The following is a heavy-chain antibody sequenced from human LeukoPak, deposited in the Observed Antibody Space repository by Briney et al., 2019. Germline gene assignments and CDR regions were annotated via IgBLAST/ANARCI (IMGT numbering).Heavy chain of an antibody. Sequence: GESLKISCKASGYSFSNYWIGWVRQMPGKGLEWMGIIYPGDSDTRYSPSFQGQVTISADMSITTGYLQWSSLKASDTAMYYCARAPTSVSNPYYFDYWGQGALVTVSS. CDR1: GYSFSNYW. J-gene: IGHJ4*02. CDR2: IYPGDSDT. V-gene: IGHV5-51*01. D-gene: IGHD4-11*01. CDR3: ARAPTSVSNPYYFDY.